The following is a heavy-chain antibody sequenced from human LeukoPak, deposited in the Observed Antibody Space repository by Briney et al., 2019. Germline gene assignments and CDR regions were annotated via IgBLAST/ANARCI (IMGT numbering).Heavy chain of an antibody. Sequence: SGGSLRLSCTASGFTFGDYAMGWFRQAPGKGLEWVGFIRSKAYGGTTEYAASVKGRFTISRDDSKAIAYLQMNSLKTEDTAVYYCTRDRGFYGVGISDHWGQGTLVTVSS. V-gene: IGHV3-49*03. D-gene: IGHD4-17*01. J-gene: IGHJ4*02. CDR2: IRSKAYGGTT. CDR1: GFTFGDYA. CDR3: TRDRGFYGVGISDH.